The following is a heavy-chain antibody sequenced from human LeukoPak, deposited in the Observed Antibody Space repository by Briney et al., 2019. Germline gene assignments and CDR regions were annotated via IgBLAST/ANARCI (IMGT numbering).Heavy chain of an antibody. D-gene: IGHD6-13*01. CDR3: ARGGAIAAAGTGFDY. CDR2: ISAYNGNT. Sequence: VASVKVSCKASGYTFTSYGISWVRQAPGQGLEWMGWISAYNGNTNYAQKLQGRVTMTTDTSTSTAHMELRSLRSDDTAVYYCARGGAIAAAGTGFDYWGQGTLVTVSS. CDR1: GYTFTSYG. V-gene: IGHV1-18*01. J-gene: IGHJ4*02.